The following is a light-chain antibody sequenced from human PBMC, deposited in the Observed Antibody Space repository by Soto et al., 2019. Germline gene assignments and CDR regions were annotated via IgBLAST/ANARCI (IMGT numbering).Light chain of an antibody. Sequence: EIVMTQSPAILSVSPGERAALSCRASQRVSSNLAWYQQKPGQAPRLLIYGASTRATGVPARFRGSGSGTDFTLTISALQSEDFALYYCQHYNNWPPWTFGQGTKVEIK. CDR1: QRVSSN. J-gene: IGKJ1*01. CDR3: QHYNNWPPWT. V-gene: IGKV3-15*01. CDR2: GAS.